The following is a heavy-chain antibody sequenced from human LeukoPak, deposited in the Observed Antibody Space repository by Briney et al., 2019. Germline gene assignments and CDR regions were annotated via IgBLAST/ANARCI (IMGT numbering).Heavy chain of an antibody. CDR2: IYYSGST. Sequence: SETLSLTCTVSGSSISSSSYYWGWIRQPPGKGLEWIGSIYYSGSTYYNPSLKSRVTISVDTSKNQFSLKLSSVTAADTAVYYCARHVYDYVWGSYRYTPWLNYLDVWGKGTTVTVSS. D-gene: IGHD3-16*02. CDR3: ARHVYDYVWGSYRYTPWLNYLDV. J-gene: IGHJ6*03. CDR1: GSSISSSSYY. V-gene: IGHV4-39*01.